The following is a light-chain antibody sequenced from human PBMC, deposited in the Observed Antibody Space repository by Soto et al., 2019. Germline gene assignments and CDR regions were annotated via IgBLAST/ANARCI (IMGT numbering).Light chain of an antibody. J-gene: IGKJ1*01. Sequence: EIVLTQSPGTLSLSPGERATLSCRASQSVSSSYLAWYQQKPGQAPRLLIYGGSSRATGIPDRFSGSGSGTDFTLTISRLETEDFAVYYCQQYGSSPPGTFGQGTKVEIK. V-gene: IGKV3-20*01. CDR3: QQYGSSPPGT. CDR2: GGS. CDR1: QSVSSSY.